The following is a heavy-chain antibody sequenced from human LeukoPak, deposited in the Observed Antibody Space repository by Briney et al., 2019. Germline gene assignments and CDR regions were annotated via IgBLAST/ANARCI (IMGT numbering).Heavy chain of an antibody. V-gene: IGHV3-30-3*01. CDR2: ISYDGSNK. CDR3: TIYCSSTSCYKIGAARDY. D-gene: IGHD2-2*02. CDR1: GFTFSSYA. Sequence: GGSLRLSCAASGFTFSSYAMHWVRQAPGKGLEWVAVISYDGSNKYYADSVKGRFTISRDNSKNTLYLQMNSLRAEDTAVYYCTIYCSSTSCYKIGAARDYWGQGTLVTVSS. J-gene: IGHJ4*02.